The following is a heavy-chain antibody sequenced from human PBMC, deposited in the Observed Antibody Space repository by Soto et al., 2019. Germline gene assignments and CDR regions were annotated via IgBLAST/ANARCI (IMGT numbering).Heavy chain of an antibody. J-gene: IGHJ6*02. CDR2: INPNSGDT. D-gene: IGHD1-1*01. CDR1: GYTFTGYY. Sequence: QVQLVQSGAEVKKPGASVKVSCKASGYTFTGYYMHWVRQAPGQGLEWMGWINPNSGDTNYAQKFQGWVTMTRDTSISTAYMELSRLRSDDTAVYYCARVHWNYDKGMDVWGQGTTVTVSS. CDR3: ARVHWNYDKGMDV. V-gene: IGHV1-2*04.